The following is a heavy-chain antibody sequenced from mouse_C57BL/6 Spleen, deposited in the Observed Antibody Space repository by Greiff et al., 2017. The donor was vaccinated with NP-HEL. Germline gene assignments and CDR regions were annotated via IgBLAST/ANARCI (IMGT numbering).Heavy chain of an antibody. CDR1: GYSITSGYY. CDR3: AANYCGTPRFDY. J-gene: IGHJ2*01. CDR2: ISYDGSN. V-gene: IGHV3-6*01. D-gene: IGHD1-1*01. Sequence: DVKLQESGPGLVKPSQSLSLTCSVTGYSITSGYYWNWIRQLPGNKLEWMGYISYDGSNNYNPSFKNRTSITRDTSKNQFFLKLNSVTTEDTATYDCAANYCGTPRFDYWGQGTTLTVSS.